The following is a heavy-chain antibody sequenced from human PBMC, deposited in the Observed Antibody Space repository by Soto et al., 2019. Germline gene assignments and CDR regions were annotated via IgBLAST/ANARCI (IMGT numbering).Heavy chain of an antibody. CDR1: GGSISSYY. CDR2: IYYSGST. V-gene: IGHV4-59*01. D-gene: IGHD4-17*01. CDR3: ARGRYGDYYDY. Sequence: QVQLQESGPGLVKPSETLSLTCTVSGGSISSYYWSWIWQPPGKGLEWIGYIYYSGSTNYNPSLKSRVTISVDTSKNQFSLKLSSVTAADTAVYYCARGRYGDYYDYWGQGTLVTVSS. J-gene: IGHJ4*02.